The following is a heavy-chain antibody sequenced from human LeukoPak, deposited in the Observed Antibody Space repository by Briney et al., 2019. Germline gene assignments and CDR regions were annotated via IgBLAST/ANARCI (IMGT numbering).Heavy chain of an antibody. CDR3: ARDHGPGNYYDSSAYYNY. CDR1: GFTFSSYN. CDR2: ISSSSSYI. Sequence: GGSLRLSCAASGFTFSSYNMNWVRQAPGKGLEWVSSISSSSSYIYHADSVKGRFTISRDNAKNSLYLQMNSLSAEDTAVYYCARDHGPGNYYDSSAYYNYWGQGTLVTVSS. V-gene: IGHV3-21*01. D-gene: IGHD3-22*01. J-gene: IGHJ4*02.